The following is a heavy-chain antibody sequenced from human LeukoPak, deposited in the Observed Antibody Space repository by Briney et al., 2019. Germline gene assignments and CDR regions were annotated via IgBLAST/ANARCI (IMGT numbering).Heavy chain of an antibody. J-gene: IGHJ6*03. V-gene: IGHV3-11*04. CDR3: ARDLTTLYYYYYYMDV. CDR1: GFTFSDYY. CDR2: ISSSGSTI. Sequence: GGSLRLSCAASGFTFSDYYMSWIRQAPGKGLEWVSYISSSGSTIYYADSVKGRFTTSRDNAKNSLYLQMNSLRAEDTAVYYCARDLTTLYYYYYYMDVWGKGTTVTVSS. D-gene: IGHD2/OR15-2a*01.